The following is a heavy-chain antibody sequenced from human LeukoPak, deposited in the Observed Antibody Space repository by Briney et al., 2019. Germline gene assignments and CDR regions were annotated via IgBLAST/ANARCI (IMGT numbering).Heavy chain of an antibody. CDR3: ARDGSGSSGWWAAPPSVFDI. CDR2: IYPGDSDT. Sequence: GESLKISCKGSGYSFTNYGIGWVRLMPGKGLEWMGIIYPGDSDTRYSPSVQGQVTISVDKSISTAYLQWSSMKASDTAMYYCARDGSGSSGWWAAPPSVFDIWGQGTMVTVSA. J-gene: IGHJ3*02. D-gene: IGHD6-19*01. V-gene: IGHV5-51*01. CDR1: GYSFTNYG.